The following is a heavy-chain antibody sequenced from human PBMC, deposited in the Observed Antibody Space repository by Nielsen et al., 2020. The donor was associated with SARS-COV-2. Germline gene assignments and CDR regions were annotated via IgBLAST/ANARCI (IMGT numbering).Heavy chain of an antibody. CDR1: GGTFSSYT. CDR3: ARKYGGDAFDI. Sequence: SVKVSCQASGGTFSSYTISWVRQAPGQGLEWMGRIIPILGIANYAQKFQGRVMITADKSTSTAYMELSSLRSEDTAVYYCARKYGGDAFDIWGQGTMVTVSS. CDR2: IIPILGIA. V-gene: IGHV1-69*02. J-gene: IGHJ3*02. D-gene: IGHD4-23*01.